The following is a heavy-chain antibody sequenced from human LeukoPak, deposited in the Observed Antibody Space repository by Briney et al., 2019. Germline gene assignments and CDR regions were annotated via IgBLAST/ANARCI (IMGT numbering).Heavy chain of an antibody. CDR1: GGTFSSYA. J-gene: IGHJ3*02. Sequence: SVKVSCKASGGTFSSYAISWVRQAPGQGLEWMGGIIPIFGTANYAQKFQGGVTITADESTSAAYMELSSLRSEDTAVYYCTVPAAHYDAFDIWGQGTMVTVSS. V-gene: IGHV1-69*01. CDR2: IIPIFGTA. D-gene: IGHD2-2*01. CDR3: TVPAAHYDAFDI.